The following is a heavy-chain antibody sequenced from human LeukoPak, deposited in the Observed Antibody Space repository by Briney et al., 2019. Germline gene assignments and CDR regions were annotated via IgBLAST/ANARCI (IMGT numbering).Heavy chain of an antibody. CDR1: GFTFSNYY. Sequence: AGGSLRLSCAASGFTFSNYYMSWVRQAPGEGLEWVAHINKDGSEKYYVDSVKGRFTISRDNAKNSLCLQMNSLRVEDTAVYYCARDKVTYRGRGTLVTVSS. CDR2: INKDGSEK. J-gene: IGHJ4*02. V-gene: IGHV3-7*01. CDR3: ARDKVTY.